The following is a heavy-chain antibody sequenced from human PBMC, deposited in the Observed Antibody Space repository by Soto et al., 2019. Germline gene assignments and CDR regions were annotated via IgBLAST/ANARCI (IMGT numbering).Heavy chain of an antibody. V-gene: IGHV1-18*01. CDR3: ARASNSWSRSYRPFGLY. Sequence: GASVKVSCKASGYTFTSYGISWVRQAPGQGLEWMGWISAYNGNTNYAQKLQGRVTMTTDTSTSTAYMELRSLRSDDTAVYYCARASNSWSRSYRPFGLYWGQGTLVNVSS. J-gene: IGHJ4*02. D-gene: IGHD1-26*01. CDR2: ISAYNGNT. CDR1: GYTFTSYG.